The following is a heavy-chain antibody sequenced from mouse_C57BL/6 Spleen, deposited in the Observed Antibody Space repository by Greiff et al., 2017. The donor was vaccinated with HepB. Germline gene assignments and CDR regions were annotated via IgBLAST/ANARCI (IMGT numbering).Heavy chain of an antibody. Sequence: VQLQQPGAELVKPGASVKLSCKASGYTFTSYCMHWVKQRPGQGLEWIGMIHPNSGSTNYNEKFKSKATLTVDKSSSTAYMQLSSLTSEDSAVYYGGRRDYYGSSYYAMDYWGQGTSVTVSS. CDR3: GRRDYYGSSYYAMDY. V-gene: IGHV1-64*01. D-gene: IGHD1-1*01. CDR2: IHPNSGST. CDR1: GYTFTSYC. J-gene: IGHJ4*01.